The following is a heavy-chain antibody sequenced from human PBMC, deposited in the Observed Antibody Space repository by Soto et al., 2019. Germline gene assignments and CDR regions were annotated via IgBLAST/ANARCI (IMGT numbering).Heavy chain of an antibody. V-gene: IGHV3-33*01. J-gene: IGHJ4*02. CDR1: GFTFSSYG. CDR2: IWYDGSNK. CDR3: ARERRVQLFDY. D-gene: IGHD5-18*01. Sequence: GGSLRLSCAASGFTFSSYGMHWVRQAPGKGLEWVAVIWYDGSNKYYADSVKGRFTISRDNSKNTLYLQMNSLRAEDTAVYYCARERRVQLFDYWGQGTLVTVSS.